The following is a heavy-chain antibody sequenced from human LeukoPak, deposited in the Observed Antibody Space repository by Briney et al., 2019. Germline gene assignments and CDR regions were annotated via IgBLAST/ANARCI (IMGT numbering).Heavy chain of an antibody. V-gene: IGHV5-51*07. D-gene: IGHD2-8*01. J-gene: IGHJ4*02. CDR1: GYSFTSYW. Sequence: GESLKISCKGSGYSFTSYWIGWVHQMPGKGLEWMGVIYPGDSDTRYSPSFQGQVTISADKSISTAYLQWSSLKASDTAMYYCARGTGVRYCSNGVCYTSDYWGQGTLVTVSS. CDR3: ARGTGVRYCSNGVCYTSDY. CDR2: IYPGDSDT.